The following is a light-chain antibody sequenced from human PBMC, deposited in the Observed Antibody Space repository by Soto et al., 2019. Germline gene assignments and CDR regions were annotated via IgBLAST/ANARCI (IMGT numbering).Light chain of an antibody. J-gene: IGKJ1*01. CDR1: QNVRTW. Sequence: DIQMTQSPSALSASIGDRVTITCRASQNVRTWLAWYQQKPGKAPRSLIFDASRLESGVSSRLSGTGSGTEFTLPINSLQADDSGTYFCQHYYPFSPWTFGQGTKVQIK. CDR3: QHYYPFSPWT. CDR2: DAS. V-gene: IGKV1-5*01.